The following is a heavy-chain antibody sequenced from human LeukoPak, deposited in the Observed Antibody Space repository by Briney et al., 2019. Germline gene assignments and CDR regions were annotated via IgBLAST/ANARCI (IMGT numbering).Heavy chain of an antibody. Sequence: GRSLRLSCEVSGFTFRNYGMNWVRQAPGKGLEWVAVISYDGINEYYVDSVKGRFTISRDNSKNSLYLQMESLTIEDTAVYYCATGRVDYGDYGVVKRWGQGTLVTVSS. J-gene: IGHJ4*02. CDR3: ATGRVDYGDYGVVKR. D-gene: IGHD4-17*01. CDR1: GFTFRNYG. V-gene: IGHV3-30*03. CDR2: ISYDGINE.